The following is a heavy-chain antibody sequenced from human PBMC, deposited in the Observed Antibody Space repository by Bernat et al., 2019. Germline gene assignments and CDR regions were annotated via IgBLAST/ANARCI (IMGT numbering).Heavy chain of an antibody. CDR1: GGSISSGGYS. CDR3: ARGSSGYFRSLFDY. V-gene: IGHV4-30-2*01. CDR2: IYHSGST. J-gene: IGHJ4*02. D-gene: IGHD3-22*01. Sequence: QLQLQESGSGLVKPSQTLSLTCAVSGGSISSGGYSWSWIRQPPGKGLEWIGYIYHSGSTYYNPSLKSRVTISVDRSKNQFSLKLSSVTAADTAVYYCARGSSGYFRSLFDYWGQGTLVTVSS.